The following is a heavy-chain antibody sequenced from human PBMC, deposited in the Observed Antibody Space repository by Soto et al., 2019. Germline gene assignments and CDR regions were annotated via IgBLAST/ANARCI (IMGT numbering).Heavy chain of an antibody. D-gene: IGHD1-7*01. V-gene: IGHV1-69*06. CDR3: ARDMTRTVVPSFDC. Sequence: QVQLVQSGAEVKKTGSSVKVSCKASGGTFSNYVVNWVRQAPGQGREWMGRIIPSSGAANYAQKFQGRVTITAAKSTNTSYRELSSLRSEDTAVYYCARDMTRTVVPSFDCWGQGTLVTVSS. J-gene: IGHJ4*02. CDR2: IIPSSGAA. CDR1: GGTFSNYV.